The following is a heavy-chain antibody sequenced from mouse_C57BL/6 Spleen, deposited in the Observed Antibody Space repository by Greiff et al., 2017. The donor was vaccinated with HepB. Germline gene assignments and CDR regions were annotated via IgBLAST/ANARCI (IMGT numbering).Heavy chain of an antibody. J-gene: IGHJ4*01. Sequence: VQLKESGGGLVKPGGSLKLSCAASGFTFSSYAMSWVRQTPEKRLEWVATISDGGSYTYYPDNVKGRFTISRDNAKNNLYLQMSHLKSEDTAMYYCARDRWDYAMDYWGQGTSVTVSS. CDR1: GFTFSSYA. D-gene: IGHD2-3*01. CDR2: ISDGGSYT. V-gene: IGHV5-4*01. CDR3: ARDRWDYAMDY.